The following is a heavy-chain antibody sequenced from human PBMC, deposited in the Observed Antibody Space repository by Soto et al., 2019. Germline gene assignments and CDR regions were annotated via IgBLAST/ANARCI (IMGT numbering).Heavy chain of an antibody. CDR2: ISGSGGST. CDR1: GFTFSSYA. V-gene: IGHV3-23*01. J-gene: IGHJ6*02. CDR3: AKLYYDFWSGYFGYYYGMDV. D-gene: IGHD3-3*01. Sequence: PGGSLRLSCAASGFTFSSYAMSWVRQAPGKGLEWVSAISGSGGSTYYADSVKGRFTISRDNSKSTLYLQMNSLRAEDTAVYYCAKLYYDFWSGYFGYYYGMDVWGQGTTVTVSS.